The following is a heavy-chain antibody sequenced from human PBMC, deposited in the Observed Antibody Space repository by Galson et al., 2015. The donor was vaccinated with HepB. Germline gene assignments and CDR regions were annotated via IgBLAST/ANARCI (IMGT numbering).Heavy chain of an antibody. Sequence: SVKVSCKASGYTFTSYDINWVRQATGQGLEWMGWMNPNSGNTGYAQKFQGRVTMTRNTSISTAYMELSSLRSEDTAVYYCARGNGGYRGWSYAFDIWGQGTMVTVSS. CDR1: GYTFTSYD. CDR2: MNPNSGNT. V-gene: IGHV1-8*01. J-gene: IGHJ3*02. CDR3: ARGNGGYRGWSYAFDI. D-gene: IGHD7-27*01.